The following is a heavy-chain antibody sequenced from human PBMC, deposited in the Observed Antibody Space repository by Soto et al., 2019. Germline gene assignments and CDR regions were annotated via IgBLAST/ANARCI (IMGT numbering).Heavy chain of an antibody. J-gene: IGHJ6*02. CDR1: GDSVSSNSAA. CDR3: ARAGYAYRLSPDYGMDV. Sequence: PSPTLSLTCAISGDSVSSNSAAWNWIRQSPSRGLEWLGRTYYRSKWYNDYAVSVKSRITINPDTSKNQFSLQLNSVTPEDTAVYYCARAGYAYRLSPDYGMDVWGQGTTVTSP. CDR2: TYYRSKWYN. V-gene: IGHV6-1*01. D-gene: IGHD3-16*01.